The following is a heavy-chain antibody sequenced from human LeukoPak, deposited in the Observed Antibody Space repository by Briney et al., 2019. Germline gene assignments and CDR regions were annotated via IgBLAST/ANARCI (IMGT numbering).Heavy chain of an antibody. CDR3: AKDIAVTGPGDYFDY. Sequence: GGSLRLSCAASGFTFSTYAMSWVRQAPGKGLEWSSAISGSGDSTYYADSVKGRFTISRDNSKNTLYLQMNSLRAEDPAVYYCAKDIAVTGPGDYFDYWGQGTLVTVSS. V-gene: IGHV3-23*01. J-gene: IGHJ4*02. CDR1: GFTFSTYA. CDR2: ISGSGDST. D-gene: IGHD6-19*01.